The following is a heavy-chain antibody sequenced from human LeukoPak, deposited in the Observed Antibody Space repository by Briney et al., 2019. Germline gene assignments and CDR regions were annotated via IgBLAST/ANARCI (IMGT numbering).Heavy chain of an antibody. Sequence: SETLSLTCAVYGGSFSGYYWSWIRQPPGKGLEWIGEINHSGSTNYNPSLKSRVTISVDTSKNQFSLKLSSVTAADTAVYYCARHVKMTTVTMREYYFDYWGQGTLVTVSS. CDR2: INHSGST. V-gene: IGHV4-34*01. CDR3: ARHVKMTTVTMREYYFDY. D-gene: IGHD4-17*01. J-gene: IGHJ4*02. CDR1: GGSFSGYY.